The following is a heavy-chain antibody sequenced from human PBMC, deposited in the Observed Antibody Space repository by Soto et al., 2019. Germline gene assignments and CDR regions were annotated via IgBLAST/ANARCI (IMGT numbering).Heavy chain of an antibody. Sequence: QLQLQESGPGLVKPSETLSLTCTVSGGSISSSSYYWGLIRPPPGKGLEWIVSIYYSGSTYYNPSLKNRVTISVDTAKNQFALELSSVAAADTAVYYRAAQQVWLVRESRFDPWGQGTLVTVSS. CDR3: AAQQVWLVRESRFDP. J-gene: IGHJ5*02. CDR2: IYYSGST. CDR1: GGSISSSSYY. V-gene: IGHV4-39*01. D-gene: IGHD6-6*01.